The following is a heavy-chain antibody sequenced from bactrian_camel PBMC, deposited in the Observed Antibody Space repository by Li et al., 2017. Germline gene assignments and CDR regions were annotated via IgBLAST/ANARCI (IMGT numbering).Heavy chain of an antibody. V-gene: IGHV3S53*01. Sequence: HVQLVESGGGSVQPGGSLKLSCAVSGYTIQKFSMAWFRQAPGKEREGVAAIDSDGIASYADSVKGRFTVSRDNANNTVNLMMNSLKPEDTAVYYCAKGPENLWEFGYWGQGTQVTVS. CDR2: IDSDGIA. CDR3: AKGPENLWEFGY. CDR1: GYTIQKFS. J-gene: IGHJ4*01.